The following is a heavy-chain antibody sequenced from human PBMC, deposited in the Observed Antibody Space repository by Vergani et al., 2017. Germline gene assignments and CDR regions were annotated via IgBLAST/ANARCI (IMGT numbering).Heavy chain of an antibody. V-gene: IGHV4-59*13. CDR1: GGSFNTYY. CDR2: IYSTGST. CDR3: ARVAPSNSEVTPTAFDV. D-gene: IGHD1-1*01. Sequence: QVQLEESGPGLVKPSETLSLTCTVSGGSFNTYYWSWIRQSPGKGLEWIGHIYSTGSTNYNPSLNSRVTMSVDTSKNQFSLKLRSVTAADTAVYFCARVAPSNSEVTPTAFDVWGQGTMVTVSS. J-gene: IGHJ3*01.